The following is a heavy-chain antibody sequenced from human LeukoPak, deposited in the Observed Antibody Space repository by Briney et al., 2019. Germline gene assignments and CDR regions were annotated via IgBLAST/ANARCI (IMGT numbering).Heavy chain of an antibody. CDR2: INTNTGNP. Sequence: GASVKVSCKASGYTFSNYALNWVRQAPGQGLEWMGWINTNTGNPTYAQGFTGRFVFSLDTSVSTTYLQINRLKAEDTAVYYCARDAHLLYYDFWSAYPSDYWGQGTLVTVSS. CDR3: ARDAHLLYYDFWSAYPSDY. V-gene: IGHV7-4-1*02. J-gene: IGHJ4*02. D-gene: IGHD3-3*01. CDR1: GYTFSNYA.